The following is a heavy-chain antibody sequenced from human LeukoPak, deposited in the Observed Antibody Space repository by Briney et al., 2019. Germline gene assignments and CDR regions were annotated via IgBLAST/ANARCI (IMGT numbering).Heavy chain of an antibody. CDR1: GGSISSYY. V-gene: IGHV4-59*08. J-gene: IGHJ6*02. D-gene: IGHD3/OR15-3a*01. CDR2: IYYSGST. CDR3: ARGTGPPSYYYYGMDV. Sequence: SETLSLTCTVSGGSISSYYWSWIRQPPGKGLEWIGYIYYSGSTNYNPSLKSRVTISVDMSKNQFSLKLSSVTAADTAVYYCARGTGPPSYYYYGMDVWGQGTTVTVSS.